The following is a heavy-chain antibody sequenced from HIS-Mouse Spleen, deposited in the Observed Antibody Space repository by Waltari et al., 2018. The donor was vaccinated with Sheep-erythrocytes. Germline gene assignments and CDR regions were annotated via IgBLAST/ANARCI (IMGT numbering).Heavy chain of an antibody. J-gene: IGHJ4*02. CDR2: IAYDCSKT. CDR3: AGPQIAARPGDY. Sequence: QVQLVESGGGVVQPGRSLSLSCAASGFTFSSYAMHWVRQAPGNGLESVAVIAYDCSKTYSADSSKGRVAIPRDHSKNTVYLQINSLIAEDTAVYYCAGPQIAARPGDYWGPGTLVTGSS. CDR1: GFTFSSYA. V-gene: IGHV3-30*09. D-gene: IGHD6-6*01.